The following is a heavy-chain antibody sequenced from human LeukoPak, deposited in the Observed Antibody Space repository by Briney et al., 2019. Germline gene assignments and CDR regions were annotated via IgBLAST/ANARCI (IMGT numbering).Heavy chain of an antibody. J-gene: IGHJ4*02. D-gene: IGHD1-26*01. Sequence: GSPRTSLAASGFTFDNYRMRLVRPAPGEGVGLGSTVNADGGNTYYADSVKGRFTISRDNSKSTLILQMNSLRVEDTALYYCTKRVKYGGTWDHFADWGQGTLVTVSS. CDR1: GFTFDNYR. CDR3: TKRVKYGGTWDHFAD. CDR2: VNADGGNT. V-gene: IGHV3-23*01.